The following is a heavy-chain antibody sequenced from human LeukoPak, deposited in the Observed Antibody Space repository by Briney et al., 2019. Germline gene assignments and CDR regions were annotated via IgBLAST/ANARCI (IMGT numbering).Heavy chain of an antibody. V-gene: IGHV4-39*07. CDR3: ARGGYYYDSTSYYSLDY. J-gene: IGHJ4*02. D-gene: IGHD3-22*01. Sequence: SETLSLTCTVSGGSITSSSYYWGWIRQPPGKGLQWIGSIFYSGSTYYNSSLKSRVTLSVDTSKNQFSLKMSSVTAADTAVYYCARGGYYYDSTSYYSLDYWGQGTLVTVSS. CDR2: IFYSGST. CDR1: GGSITSSSYY.